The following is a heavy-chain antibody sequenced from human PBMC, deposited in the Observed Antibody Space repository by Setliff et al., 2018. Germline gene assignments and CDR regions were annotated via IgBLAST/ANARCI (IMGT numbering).Heavy chain of an antibody. J-gene: IGHJ6*02. CDR1: GYTFTSYG. V-gene: IGHV1-18*01. Sequence: ASVKVSCKASGYTFTSYGISWVRQAPGQGLEWMGWISAYNGNTNYAQKLQGRVTMTTDTSTSSAYMELRSLRSDDTAVYYCARVGVYHYDSSGSHRSPYSYYYGMDVWGQGTTVTVSS. CDR2: ISAYNGNT. D-gene: IGHD3-22*01. CDR3: ARVGVYHYDSSGSHRSPYSYYYGMDV.